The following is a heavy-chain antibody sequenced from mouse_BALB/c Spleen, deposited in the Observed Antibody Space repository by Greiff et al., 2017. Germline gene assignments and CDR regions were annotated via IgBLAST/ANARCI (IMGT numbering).Heavy chain of an antibody. CDR3: ARRGLGSYEGFAY. D-gene: IGHD2-12*01. Sequence: QVQLQQSGAELVRPWASVKLSCKALGYTFTDYEMHWVQQTPVHGLEWIGAIHPGSGGTAYNQKFTGKATLTADKSSSTAYMELSSLTSEDSAVYYCARRGLGSYEGFAYWGQGTLVTVSA. V-gene: IGHV1-15*01. CDR1: GYTFTDYE. J-gene: IGHJ3*01. CDR2: IHPGSGGT.